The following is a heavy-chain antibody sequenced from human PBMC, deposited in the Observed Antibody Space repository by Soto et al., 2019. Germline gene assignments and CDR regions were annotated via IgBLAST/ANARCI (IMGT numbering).Heavy chain of an antibody. Sequence: QVQLVESGGGVVQPGRSLKLSCAASGFTFRTYAMHWVRQAPGKGLEWVAVISYDGSNTYYADSVKGRFTISRDSSKNTLYLQTNSLRTEDSAVYYCARDSETNGYSYDYFDYWGQGTLVTVSS. CDR1: GFTFRTYA. CDR3: ARDSETNGYSYDYFDY. J-gene: IGHJ4*02. CDR2: ISYDGSNT. D-gene: IGHD5-18*01. V-gene: IGHV3-30*04.